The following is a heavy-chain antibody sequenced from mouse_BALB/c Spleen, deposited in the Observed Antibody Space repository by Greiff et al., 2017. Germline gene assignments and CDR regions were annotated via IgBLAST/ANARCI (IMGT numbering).Heavy chain of an antibody. Sequence: QVQLKQPGAELVKPGAPVKLSCKASGYTFTSYWMNWVKQRPGRGLEWIGRIDPSDSETHYNQKFKDKATLTVDKSSSTAYIQLSSLTSEDSAVYYCARRDAMDYWGQGTSVTVSS. V-gene: IGHV1-69*02. CDR2: IDPSDSET. CDR3: ARRDAMDY. CDR1: GYTFTSYW. J-gene: IGHJ4*01.